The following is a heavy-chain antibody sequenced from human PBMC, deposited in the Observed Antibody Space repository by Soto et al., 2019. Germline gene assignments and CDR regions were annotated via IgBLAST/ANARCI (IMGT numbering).Heavy chain of an antibody. D-gene: IGHD3-22*01. Sequence: QVQLVQSGAEVKKPGSSVKVSCKASGGTFRSYAISWVRQAPGQGLEWMGGIIPIFGTANYAQKFQGRVTITADESTSTAYMELSSLRSEDTAVYYCAREGTYYYDSSGQNFDYWGQGTLVTVSS. CDR2: IIPIFGTA. J-gene: IGHJ4*02. CDR1: GGTFRSYA. V-gene: IGHV1-69*12. CDR3: AREGTYYYDSSGQNFDY.